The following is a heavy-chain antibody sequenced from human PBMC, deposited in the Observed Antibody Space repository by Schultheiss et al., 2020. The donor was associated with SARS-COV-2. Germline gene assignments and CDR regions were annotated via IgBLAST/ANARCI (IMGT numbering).Heavy chain of an antibody. CDR3: ARGGYDFWGGPDV. CDR2: VWYDGSNK. Sequence: GESLKISCAASGFTFNTYAMSWVRQAPGKGLEWVAVVWYDGSNKYYADSVKGRFTISRDNSKNTLYLQMNSLRAEDTAVYYCARGGYDFWGGPDVWGQGTTVTVSS. CDR1: GFTFNTYA. D-gene: IGHD3-3*01. J-gene: IGHJ6*02. V-gene: IGHV3-33*08.